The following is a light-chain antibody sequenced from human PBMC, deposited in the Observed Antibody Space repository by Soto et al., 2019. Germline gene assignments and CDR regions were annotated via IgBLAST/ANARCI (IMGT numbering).Light chain of an antibody. V-gene: IGKV3-20*01. CDR1: QSVSSSY. CDR2: GAS. CDR3: QRSSGPRV. Sequence: SCRASQSVSSSYLAWYQQQPGXDPXXLIYGASTRATGIPNRFSCSGSGTALTVTISRLEHDGLAAYSFQRSSGPRVFGQGTKVDIK. J-gene: IGKJ1*01.